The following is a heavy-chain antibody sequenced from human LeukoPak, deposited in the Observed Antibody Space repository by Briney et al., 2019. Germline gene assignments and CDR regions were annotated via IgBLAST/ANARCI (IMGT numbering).Heavy chain of an antibody. CDR1: GGSISSYY. D-gene: IGHD3-16*01. J-gene: IGHJ4*02. Sequence: WETLSLTCTVSGGSISSYYWSWIRQPPGKGLEWIGYIYYSGSTNYNPSLKSRVTISVDTSKNQFSLKLSSVTAADTAVYYCARALGVGYDDYWGQGTLVTVSS. CDR3: ARALGVGYDDY. CDR2: IYYSGST. V-gene: IGHV4-59*01.